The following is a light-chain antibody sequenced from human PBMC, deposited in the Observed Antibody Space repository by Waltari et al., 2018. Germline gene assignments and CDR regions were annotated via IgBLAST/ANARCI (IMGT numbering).Light chain of an antibody. V-gene: IGKV3-15*01. CDR3: QQYNNLWT. Sequence: EIVLTQSPATLSLSPGERATLPCRSSQSVRSYLAWYQPKPGQAPRLLIYDTSNRATGIPARFSGSGSGTEFTLTISSLQSEDFAVYYCQQYNNLWTFGQGTKVEIQ. J-gene: IGKJ1*01. CDR2: DTS. CDR1: QSVRSY.